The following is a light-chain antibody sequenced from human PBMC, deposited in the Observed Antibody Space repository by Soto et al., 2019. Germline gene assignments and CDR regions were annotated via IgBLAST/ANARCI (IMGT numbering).Light chain of an antibody. CDR3: QQPHSSPFT. V-gene: IGKV1-12*01. CDR2: AAS. Sequence: DIQMTQSPSSVSASVGDRVAITCRASQGISNWLAWYQQKPGKAPKLLIYAASSLQRGVPSRFSGSGSGMDFPLTIRSLQPEDFAIYYCQQPHSSPFTFGPGTKVDIK. J-gene: IGKJ3*01. CDR1: QGISNW.